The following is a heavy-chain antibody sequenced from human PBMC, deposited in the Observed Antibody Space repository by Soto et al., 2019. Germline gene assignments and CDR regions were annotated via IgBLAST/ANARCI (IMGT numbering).Heavy chain of an antibody. CDR1: GYTFTSYD. V-gene: IGHV1-8*01. Sequence: QLQLVQSGAEVKKPVASVKVSCKTSGYTFTSYDINWVRQATGQGLEWMGWMNPNSGNTGYGQKFQGRVTMTRNTSISTAYMELSSLRSEDTAVYYCARVVTLVRGVYYYYVIDVWGQGTTVTVSS. CDR2: MNPNSGNT. CDR3: ARVVTLVRGVYYYYVIDV. J-gene: IGHJ6*02. D-gene: IGHD3-10*01.